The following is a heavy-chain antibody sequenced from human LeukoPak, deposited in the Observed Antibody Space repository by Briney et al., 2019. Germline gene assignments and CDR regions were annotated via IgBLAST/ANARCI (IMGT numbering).Heavy chain of an antibody. CDR3: AKSGLNRFDY. D-gene: IGHD2-15*01. Sequence: QSGGSLRLSCAASGFTFSSYAMSWVRQAPGKGLEWVSNISGSSGSGGSTYYADSVKGRFTISRDNSKNTLYLQMNSLRAEDTAVYYCAKSGLNRFDYWGQGTLVTVSS. V-gene: IGHV3-23*01. CDR1: GFTFSSYA. J-gene: IGHJ4*02. CDR2: ISGSSGSGGST.